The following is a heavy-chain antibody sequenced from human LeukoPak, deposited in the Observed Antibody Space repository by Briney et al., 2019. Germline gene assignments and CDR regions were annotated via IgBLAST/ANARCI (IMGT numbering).Heavy chain of an antibody. CDR3: ASTEASGDYVDY. Sequence: PGRSLRLSHAASGFTFSSHSMNGVRQAPGKGLEWVSSISSSSSYIYYADAVKRRFTISRDNAKNSLYLQMNSLRAEDTAVYYCASTEASGDYVDYWGQGTLVTVSS. J-gene: IGHJ4*02. V-gene: IGHV3-21*01. D-gene: IGHD1-14*01. CDR1: GFTFSSHS. CDR2: ISSSSSYI.